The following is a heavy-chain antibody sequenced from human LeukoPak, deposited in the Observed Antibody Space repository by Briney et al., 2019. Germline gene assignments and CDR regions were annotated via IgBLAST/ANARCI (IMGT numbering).Heavy chain of an antibody. CDR3: AREWDGAQYSYAPSGLGFDP. J-gene: IGHJ5*02. CDR2: INSDGSST. V-gene: IGHV3-74*01. CDR1: GFTFSSYW. D-gene: IGHD5-18*01. Sequence: PGGSLRLSCAASGFTFSSYWMHWVRQAPGKGLVWVSRINSDGSSTSYADSVKGRFTISRDNAKNTLYLQMNSLRAEDTAVYYCAREWDGAQYSYAPSGLGFDPWGQGTLVTVSS.